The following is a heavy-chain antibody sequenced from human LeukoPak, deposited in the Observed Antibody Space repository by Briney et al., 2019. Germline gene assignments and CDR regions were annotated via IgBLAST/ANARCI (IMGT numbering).Heavy chain of an antibody. Sequence: PSETLSLTCTVSGGSISSNSYYWGWLRQPPGQGLEWIGSIYYTGTTYYNPSLQSRVPVSVDTPKSRFSLRLSSVTTADTALYYCVRGYYDVASGHTKNFDYWDRGTLVTVSS. CDR3: VRGYYDVASGHTKNFDY. CDR1: GGSISSNSYY. D-gene: IGHD3-3*01. CDR2: IYYTGTT. J-gene: IGHJ4*02. V-gene: IGHV4-39*01.